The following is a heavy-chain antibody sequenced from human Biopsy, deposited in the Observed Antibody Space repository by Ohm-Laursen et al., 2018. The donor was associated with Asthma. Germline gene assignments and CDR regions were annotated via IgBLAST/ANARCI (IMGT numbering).Heavy chain of an antibody. CDR1: GYTFIHFA. CDR3: ARTYYDFLTGQVNDAFAL. CDR2: INAGDGNT. J-gene: IGHJ3*01. D-gene: IGHD3-9*01. Sequence: VASVKVSCKASGYTFIHFAIHWVRQAPGQRLEWMGWINAGDGNTKYSQKFHGRVTITRDTSASTAYMDLRSLRSEDTAMYYCARTYYDFLTGQVNDAFALWGQGTMVTVSS. V-gene: IGHV1-3*01.